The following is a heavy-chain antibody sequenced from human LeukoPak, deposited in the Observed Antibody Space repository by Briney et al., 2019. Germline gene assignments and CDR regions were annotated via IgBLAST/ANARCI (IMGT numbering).Heavy chain of an antibody. J-gene: IGHJ4*02. CDR3: ARGGRFVLMVYGLDY. V-gene: IGHV3-23*01. Sequence: GGFLRLSCAASGFTFSGYDMNWVRQAPGKGLEWVSGISASGGNTYYADSVKGRFTISRDNSKNTLYLQMNGLRAEDTALYYCARGGRFVLMVYGLDYWGQGTLVTVSS. D-gene: IGHD2-8*01. CDR2: ISASGGNT. CDR1: GFTFSGYD.